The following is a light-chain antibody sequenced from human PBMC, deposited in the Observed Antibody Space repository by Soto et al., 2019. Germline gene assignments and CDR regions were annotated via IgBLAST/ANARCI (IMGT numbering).Light chain of an antibody. V-gene: IGLV2-14*01. J-gene: IGLJ1*01. CDR3: SSYTSSSTLNV. CDR2: DVS. Sequence: QSALTQPASVSGSPGRSITISCPGTSSDVGGYNYVSWYQQHPGKAPKLMIYDVSNRPSGVSNRFSGSKSGNTASLTISGLQAEDEADYYCSSYTSSSTLNVFGTGTKVTVL. CDR1: SSDVGGYNY.